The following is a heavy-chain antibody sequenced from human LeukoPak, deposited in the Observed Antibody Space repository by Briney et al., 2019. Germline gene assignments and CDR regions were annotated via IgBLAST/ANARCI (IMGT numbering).Heavy chain of an antibody. CDR1: GFTFNNYA. CDR3: ARPGSGPGYYYWHYGMDV. J-gene: IGHJ6*02. V-gene: IGHV3-23*01. D-gene: IGHD1-14*01. Sequence: GGSLRLSCAASGFTFNNYAMSWIRQAPGKGLEWVSNVGGRDGATFYADSVKGRFTISRDNSKNTLYLQMNSLGVDDTAIYYCARPGSGPGYYYWHYGMDVWGPGTTVTVSS. CDR2: VGGRDGAT.